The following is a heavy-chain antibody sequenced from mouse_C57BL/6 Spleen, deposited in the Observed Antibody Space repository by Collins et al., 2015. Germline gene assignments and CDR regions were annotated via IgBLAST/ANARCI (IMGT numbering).Heavy chain of an antibody. V-gene: IGHV1-82*01. D-gene: IGHD1-1*01. J-gene: IGHJ3*01. CDR2: IYPGDGDT. Sequence: QVQLQQSGPGLVKPGASVKISCKASGYAFSSSWMNWVKQRPGQGLEWIGRIYPGDGDTNYNGRFRGTATLTADKSSTTAYMQLSSLTSVDSAVYFCARDSSYGFAYWGQGTLVTVSA. CDR1: GYAFSSSW. CDR3: ARDSSYGFAY.